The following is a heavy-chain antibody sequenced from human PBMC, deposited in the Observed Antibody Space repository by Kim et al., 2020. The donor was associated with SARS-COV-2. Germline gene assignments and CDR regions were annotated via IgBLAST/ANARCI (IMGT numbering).Heavy chain of an antibody. V-gene: IGHV1-3*01. CDR2: INAGNGYT. J-gene: IGHJ6*02. CDR3: VRGIGRFGANYGMDV. Sequence: ASVKVSCKASGYTFSHYAIHWVRQAPGQRLEWLGWINAGNGYTKYSENFQGRVTFTSDTSASTAYMDLSSLSSEDTAVFFCVRGIGRFGANYGMDVWGRGATVIVSS. CDR1: GYTFSHYA. D-gene: IGHD3-10*01.